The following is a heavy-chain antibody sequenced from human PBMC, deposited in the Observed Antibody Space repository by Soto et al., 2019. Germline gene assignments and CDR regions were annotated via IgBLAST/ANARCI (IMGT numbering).Heavy chain of an antibody. V-gene: IGHV4-34*01. CDR3: ARVGRYYGMDV. CDR2: INHSGST. CDR1: GGSFSGYC. J-gene: IGHJ6*02. Sequence: SGTLSLTCAVYGGSFSGYCWSWIRQPPGKGLEWIGEINHSGSTIYNPYLKSRVTISLDTSKNQFSLKLSSVTAADTAVYYCARVGRYYGMDVWGQGTTVTVSS.